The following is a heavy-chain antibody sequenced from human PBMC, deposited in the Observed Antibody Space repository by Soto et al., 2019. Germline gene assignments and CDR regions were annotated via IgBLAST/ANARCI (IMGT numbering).Heavy chain of an antibody. V-gene: IGHV3-23*01. D-gene: IGHD2-15*01. J-gene: IGHJ3*02. CDR2: ISGSGGST. CDR1: GFTFSSYA. CDR3: AKDPEDIVVVVAATDAFDI. Sequence: EVQLLESGGGLVQPGGSLRLSCAASGFTFSSYAMSWVRQAPGKGLEWVSAISGSGGSTYYADSVKGRFTISRDNSKNTLYLQMNSLRAEDTAVYYCAKDPEDIVVVVAATDAFDIWGQGTMVTVSS.